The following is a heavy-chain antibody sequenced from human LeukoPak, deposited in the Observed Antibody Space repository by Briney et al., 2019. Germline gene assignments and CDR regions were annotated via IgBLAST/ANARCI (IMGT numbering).Heavy chain of an antibody. D-gene: IGHD3-10*01. CDR3: ARDMVRGDLTDY. V-gene: IGHV3-11*06. J-gene: IGHJ4*02. Sequence: PGGSLRLSCAASGFTFSDYYMSWIRQAPGKGLEWVSYISSSSSYTNYADSVKGRFTISRDNAKNSLYLQMNSLRAEDTAVYYCARDMVRGDLTDYWGQGTLVTV. CDR2: ISSSSSYT. CDR1: GFTFSDYY.